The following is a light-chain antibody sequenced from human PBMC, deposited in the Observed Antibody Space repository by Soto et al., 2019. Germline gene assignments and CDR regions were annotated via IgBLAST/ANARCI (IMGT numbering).Light chain of an antibody. J-gene: IGKJ1*01. CDR3: QQYITYPGT. Sequence: IQMTQSPSTLSGSVGDRVTITCRASQSVSNWLAWYQQKPGKAPKVLIYDGSSLESGVPSRFSGSGFGTEFTLTISSLQPDDFATYYCQQYITYPGTFGQGTKVDI. CDR2: DGS. V-gene: IGKV1-5*01. CDR1: QSVSNW.